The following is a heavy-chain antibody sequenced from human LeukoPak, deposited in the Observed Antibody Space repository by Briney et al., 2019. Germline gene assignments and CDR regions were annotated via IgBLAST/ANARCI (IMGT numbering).Heavy chain of an antibody. CDR1: GYTFTSYY. V-gene: IGHV1-46*01. D-gene: IGHD4-17*01. CDR3: ARDPDYGDYYFDY. J-gene: IGHJ4*02. Sequence: ASVKVSCKASGYTFTSYYMHWVRQAPGQGLEWMGIINPSGGSTSYAQKFQGRVTMTRDMSTSTVYMELSRLRFDDTVVYYCARDPDYGDYYFDYWGQGTLVTVSS. CDR2: INPSGGST.